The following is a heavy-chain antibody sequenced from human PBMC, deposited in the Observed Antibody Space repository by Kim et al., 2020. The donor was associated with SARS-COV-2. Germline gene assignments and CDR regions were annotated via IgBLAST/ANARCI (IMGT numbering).Heavy chain of an antibody. CDR3: AKDHPSSGWPAFDS. Sequence: GGSLRLSCAASGFAFSTRAMSWVRQAPGKGLEWVASVNNGGNAYYADSVRGRFTISRDLTKDTLDLQMNSLRVDETALYYCAKDHPSSGWPAFDSWGQGTRVTVSS. J-gene: IGHJ4*02. CDR2: VNNGGNA. CDR1: GFAFSTRA. V-gene: IGHV3-23*01. D-gene: IGHD3-22*01.